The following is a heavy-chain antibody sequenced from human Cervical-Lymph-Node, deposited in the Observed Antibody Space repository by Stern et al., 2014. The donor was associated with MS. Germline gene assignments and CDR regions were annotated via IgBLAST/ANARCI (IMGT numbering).Heavy chain of an antibody. J-gene: IGHJ4*02. CDR1: GGSISSAEYY. D-gene: IGHD5-24*01. CDR2: IHNSGNT. V-gene: IGHV4-30-4*01. Sequence: VQLVESGPGLVKPSQTLSLTCAVTGGSISSAEYYWSWIRQYPGKGLEWIGDIHNSGNTYDKPSLQSRVTISVDTSKNQFSLKLRSVTAADTAVYYCSRDADGYSLVFGYWGRGTLVTVSS. CDR3: SRDADGYSLVFGY.